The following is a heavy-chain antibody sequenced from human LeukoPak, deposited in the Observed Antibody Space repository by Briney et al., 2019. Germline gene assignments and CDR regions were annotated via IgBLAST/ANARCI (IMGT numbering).Heavy chain of an antibody. Sequence: PGGSLRLSCAASGFTVSSNYMSWVRQAPGKGLEWVLVIYSGGSTYYADSVKGRFTISRDNSKNTLYLQMNSLRAEGTAVYYCARDVYYYYYMDVWGKGTTVTVSS. J-gene: IGHJ6*03. CDR2: IYSGGST. CDR3: ARDVYYYYYMDV. V-gene: IGHV3-66*02. CDR1: GFTVSSNY.